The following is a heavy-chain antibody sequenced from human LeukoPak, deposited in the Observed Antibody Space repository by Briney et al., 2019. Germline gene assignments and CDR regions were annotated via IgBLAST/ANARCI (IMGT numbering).Heavy chain of an antibody. Sequence: ASVKASCKASGYTFTGYYMHWVRQAPGQGLEWMGWINPNSGGTNYAQKFQGRVTMTRDTSISTAYMELSRLRSDDTAVYYCARDIGDYDFWSGYLSWFDPWGQGTLVTVSS. CDR3: ARDIGDYDFWSGYLSWFDP. J-gene: IGHJ5*02. CDR2: INPNSGGT. D-gene: IGHD3-3*01. V-gene: IGHV1-2*02. CDR1: GYTFTGYY.